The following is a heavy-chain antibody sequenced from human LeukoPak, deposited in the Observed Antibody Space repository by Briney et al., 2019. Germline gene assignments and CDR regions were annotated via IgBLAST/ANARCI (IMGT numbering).Heavy chain of an antibody. CDR3: AREANYYGSGSYFEGSFDY. J-gene: IGHJ4*02. CDR1: GGSISSYY. Sequence: SETLSLTCTVSGGSISSYYWSWIRQPPGKGLEWIGYIYYSGSTNYKPSLKSRVTISVDTSKIEFPLKLTSVTAADTAVYFCAREANYYGSGSYFEGSFDYWGQGSLVTVSS. D-gene: IGHD3-10*01. V-gene: IGHV4-59*01. CDR2: IYYSGST.